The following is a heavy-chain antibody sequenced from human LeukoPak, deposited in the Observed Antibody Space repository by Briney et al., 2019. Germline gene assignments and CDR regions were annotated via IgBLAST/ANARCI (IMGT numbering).Heavy chain of an antibody. CDR1: GFTFSSYA. D-gene: IGHD3-9*01. V-gene: IGHV3-23*01. CDR2: ISGSGGST. CDR3: AKVTSTGYYYYYGMDV. Sequence: GGSLRLSCAASGFTFSSYAMSWVRQAPGKGLEWVSAISGSGGSTYYADSVKGRFTISRDNSKNTLYLQMNSLRAEDAAVYYCAKVTSTGYYYYYGMDVWGQGTTVTVSS. J-gene: IGHJ6*02.